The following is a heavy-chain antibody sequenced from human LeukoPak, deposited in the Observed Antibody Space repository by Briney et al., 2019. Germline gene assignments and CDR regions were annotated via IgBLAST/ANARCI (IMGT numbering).Heavy chain of an antibody. CDR2: INTNTGNP. Sequence: ASVKVSCKASDYIFTSYGISWVRQAPGQGLEWMGWINTNTGNPTYAQGFTGRFVFSLDTSVSTAYLQISSLKAEDTAVYYCARSGELYYDTLTDYPNWVDPWGPGNPGHRLL. D-gene: IGHD3-9*01. CDR1: DYIFTSYG. CDR3: ARSGELYYDTLTDYPNWVDP. J-gene: IGHJ5*02. V-gene: IGHV7-4-1*02.